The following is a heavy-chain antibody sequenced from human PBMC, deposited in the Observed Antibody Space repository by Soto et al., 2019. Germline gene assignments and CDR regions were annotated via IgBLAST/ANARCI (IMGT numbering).Heavy chain of an antibody. Sequence: GGSLRLSCAASGFTFTRYSMNWVRQAPGKGLEWVSSISSTTNYIYYGDAMKGRFTISRDNAKNSLYLEMNSLRAEDTAVYYCARESEDLTSNFDYWGQGTLVTVSS. V-gene: IGHV3-21*06. CDR2: ISSTTNYI. CDR3: ARESEDLTSNFDY. CDR1: GFTFTRYS. J-gene: IGHJ4*02.